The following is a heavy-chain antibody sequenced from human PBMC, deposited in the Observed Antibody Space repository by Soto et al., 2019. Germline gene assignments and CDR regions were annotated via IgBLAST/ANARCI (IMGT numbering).Heavy chain of an antibody. CDR3: ARMQQPQDEWFDP. Sequence: PSETLSLTCTVSGGSVSSGSYYWSWIRQPPGKGLEWIGYIYYSGSTNYNPSLKSRVTISVDTSKNQFSLKLSSVTAADTAVYYCARMQQPQDEWFDPWGQGTMVTVSS. V-gene: IGHV4-61*01. CDR2: IYYSGST. CDR1: GGSVSSGSYY. J-gene: IGHJ5*02. D-gene: IGHD6-13*01.